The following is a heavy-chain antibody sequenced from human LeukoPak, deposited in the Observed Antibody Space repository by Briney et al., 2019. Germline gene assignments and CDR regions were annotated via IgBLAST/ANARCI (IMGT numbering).Heavy chain of an antibody. CDR3: AKDSSDYYYYMDV. CDR1: GFTFSSYE. Sequence: GGSLRLSCVVSGFTFSSYEMNWVRQAPGKGLEWVSLISWDGGSTYYADSVKGRFTISRDNSKNSLYLQMNSLRTEDTALYYCAKDSSDYYYYMDVWGKGTTVTVSS. V-gene: IGHV3-43*01. J-gene: IGHJ6*03. CDR2: ISWDGGST. D-gene: IGHD6-19*01.